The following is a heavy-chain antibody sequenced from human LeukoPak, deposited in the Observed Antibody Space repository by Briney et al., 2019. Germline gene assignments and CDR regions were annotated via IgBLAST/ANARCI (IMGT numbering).Heavy chain of an antibody. J-gene: IGHJ4*02. CDR3: VMTTVLTLFDY. D-gene: IGHD4-23*01. Sequence: PSETLSLTCTVSGYSISSGYYWGWIRQPPGKGLEWIGSIYHSGSTYYNPSLKSRVTISVDTSKNQFSPKLSSVTAADTAVYYCVMTTVLTLFDYWGQGTLVTVSS. V-gene: IGHV4-38-2*02. CDR2: IYHSGST. CDR1: GYSISSGYY.